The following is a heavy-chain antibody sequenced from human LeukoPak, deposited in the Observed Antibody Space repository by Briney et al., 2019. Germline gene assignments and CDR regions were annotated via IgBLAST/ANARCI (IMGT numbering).Heavy chain of an antibody. D-gene: IGHD5-12*01. CDR3: ARVATRTWGYYYYYMDV. CDR2: INHSGST. CDR1: GGSFSGYY. J-gene: IGHJ6*03. Sequence: SETLSLTCAVYGGSFSGYYWSWIRQPPGKGLEWIGEINHSGSTNYNPSLKSRVTISVDTSKDQFSLKLSSVTAADTAVYYCARVATRTWGYYYYYMDVWGKGTTVTVSS. V-gene: IGHV4-34*01.